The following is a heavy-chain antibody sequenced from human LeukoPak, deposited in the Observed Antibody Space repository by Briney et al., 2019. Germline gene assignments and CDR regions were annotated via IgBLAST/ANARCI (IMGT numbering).Heavy chain of an antibody. Sequence: GSSVKVSCKASGGTFSSYAISWVRQAPGQGLEWMGGIIPIFGTANYAQKFQGRVTITADESTSTAYMELSGLRSEDTAVYYCARGIGGYVWGSYSYYFDYWGQGTLVTVSS. CDR3: ARGIGGYVWGSYSYYFDY. CDR2: IIPIFGTA. CDR1: GGTFSSYA. J-gene: IGHJ4*02. V-gene: IGHV1-69*01. D-gene: IGHD3-16*01.